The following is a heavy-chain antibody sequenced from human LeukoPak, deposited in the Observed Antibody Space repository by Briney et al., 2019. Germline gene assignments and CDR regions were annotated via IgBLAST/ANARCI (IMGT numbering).Heavy chain of an antibody. CDR2: INQEGSEK. V-gene: IGHV3-7*05. J-gene: IGHJ5*02. CDR1: EFTFSRYW. Sequence: PGGSLRVSCAASEFTFSRYWMSWVRQAPGKGLEWVANINQEGSEKYYVDSVKGRFTVSRDNAKNSLYLQVNSLRADDTAVYYCARAGSSSWYGVWFDPWGQGTLVTVSS. D-gene: IGHD6-13*01. CDR3: ARAGSSSWYGVWFDP.